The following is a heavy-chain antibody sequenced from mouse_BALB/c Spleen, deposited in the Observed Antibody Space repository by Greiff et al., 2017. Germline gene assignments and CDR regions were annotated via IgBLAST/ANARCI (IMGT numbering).Heavy chain of an antibody. CDR2: IDPENGNT. CDR1: GFNINDYY. D-gene: IGHD1-1*01. V-gene: IGHV14-1*02. CDR3: ARGGGSSYFDY. Sequence: GQLKQSGAELVRPGALVKLSCKASGFNINDYYMHWVKQRPEQGLEWIGWIDPENGNTIYDPKFQGKASITADTSSNTAYLQLSSLTSEDTAVYYCARGGGSSYFDYWGQGTTLTVSS. J-gene: IGHJ2*01.